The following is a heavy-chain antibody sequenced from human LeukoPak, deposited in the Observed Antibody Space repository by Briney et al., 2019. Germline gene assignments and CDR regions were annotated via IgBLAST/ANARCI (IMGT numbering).Heavy chain of an antibody. CDR2: MYFTGST. D-gene: IGHD1-26*01. V-gene: IGHV4-59*01. CDR3: ASGQWELPGAY. CDR1: TGYITSYC. J-gene: IGHJ4*02. Sequence: SETLSLTCTVSTGYITSYCWSWIRQPPGKGLEWVGYMYFTGSTNYNPSLKSRVTISTDTSKNQVSLNLSSVTAADTAVYYCASGQWELPGAYWGPGTLVTVSS.